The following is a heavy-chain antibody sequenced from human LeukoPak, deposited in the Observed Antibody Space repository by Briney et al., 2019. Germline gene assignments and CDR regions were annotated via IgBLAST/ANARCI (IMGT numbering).Heavy chain of an antibody. CDR2: IIPIFGTA. CDR1: GGTFSSYA. D-gene: IGHD3-3*01. V-gene: IGHV1-69*06. CDR3: AREAGITIFGPPALFDY. Sequence: SVKVSCKASGGTFSSYAISWVRQAPGQGLEWMGGIIPIFGTANYAQKFQGRVTITADKSTSTAYMELSSLRSEDTAVYYCAREAGITIFGPPALFDYWGQGTLVTVSS. J-gene: IGHJ4*02.